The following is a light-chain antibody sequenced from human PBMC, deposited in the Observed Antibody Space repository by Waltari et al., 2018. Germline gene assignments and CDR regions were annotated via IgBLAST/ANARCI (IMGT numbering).Light chain of an antibody. CDR1: QNVGGY. CDR2: HAS. Sequence: ELVLPQSPATLSLSPGDRATLPCRASQNVGGYLAWFQQKPGQAPRLLIYHASNRATGLPARFSGSGSGTDFTLTISSLEPEDFAIYYCQQRSSWPLTFGGGTKVEI. J-gene: IGKJ4*01. V-gene: IGKV3-11*01. CDR3: QQRSSWPLT.